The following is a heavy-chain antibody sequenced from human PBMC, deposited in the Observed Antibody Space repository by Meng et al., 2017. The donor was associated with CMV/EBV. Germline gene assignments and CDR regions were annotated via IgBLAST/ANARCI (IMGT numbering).Heavy chain of an antibody. Sequence: GGSLRLSCAASGFTVSSNYMSWVRQAPGKGLEWVSVIYSGGSTYYADSVKGRYTISRDNSKNTLYLQMNSLRAEDTAVYYGARDGRFSDISSGWYRDKSYYYGMDVWGQGTTVTVSS. CDR1: GFTVSSNY. J-gene: IGHJ6*02. CDR3: ARDGRFSDISSGWYRDKSYYYGMDV. V-gene: IGHV3-53*01. D-gene: IGHD6-19*01. CDR2: IYSGGST.